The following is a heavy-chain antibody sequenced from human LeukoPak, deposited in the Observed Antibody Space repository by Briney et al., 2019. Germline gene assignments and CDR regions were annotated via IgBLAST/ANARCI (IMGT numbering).Heavy chain of an antibody. V-gene: IGHV3-74*01. CDR1: GFTFSSYW. J-gene: IGHJ6*04. D-gene: IGHD3-10*02. Sequence: GGSLRLSCATSGFTFSSYWMHWVRQAPGKGLVWVSRINSAGSSTTYADSVKGRFTISRDNAKNTLYLQMNSLRAEDTAVYYCAELGITMIGGVWGKGTMVTVSS. CDR3: AELGITMIGGV. CDR2: INSAGSST.